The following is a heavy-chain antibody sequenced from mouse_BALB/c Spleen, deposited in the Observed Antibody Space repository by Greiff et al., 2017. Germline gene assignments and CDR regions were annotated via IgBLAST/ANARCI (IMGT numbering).Heavy chain of an antibody. CDR2: ISYSGST. D-gene: IGHD2-1*01. V-gene: IGHV3-2*02. CDR3: ARRGLLGAWFAY. J-gene: IGHJ3*01. CDR1: GYSITSDYA. Sequence: EVQLVESGPGLVKPSQSLSLTCTVTGYSITSDYAWNWIRQFPGNKLEWMGYISYSGSTSYNPSLKSRISITRDTSKNQFFLQLNSVTTEDTATYYCARRGLLGAWFAYWGQGTLVTVSA.